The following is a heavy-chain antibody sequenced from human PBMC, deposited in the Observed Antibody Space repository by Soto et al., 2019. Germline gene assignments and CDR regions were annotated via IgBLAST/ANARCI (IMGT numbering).Heavy chain of an antibody. CDR2: INSDGSST. D-gene: IGHD3-3*01. J-gene: IGHJ4*02. Sequence: EVQLVESGGGLVQPGGSLRLSCAASGFTFSSYWMHWVRQAPGKGLVWVSRINSDGSSTSYADSVKGRFTISRDNAKNTLYLQMNSLRAEDTAVYYCARDSRRAWLLSYGTVDYWGQGTLVTVSS. V-gene: IGHV3-74*01. CDR3: ARDSRRAWLLSYGTVDY. CDR1: GFTFSSYW.